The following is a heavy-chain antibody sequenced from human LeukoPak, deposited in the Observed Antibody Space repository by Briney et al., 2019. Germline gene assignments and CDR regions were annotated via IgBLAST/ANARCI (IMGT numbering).Heavy chain of an antibody. CDR3: AKRYGDSTGWFFDF. V-gene: IGHV3-23*01. Sequence: GGSLRLSCEGSRYSFDSYAMTWVRQAPGKGLEWVSSINGGGDITYYAESVKGRFTVSRDNSKNTLFLQMNSLRADDTAVFYCAKRYGDSTGWFFDFWGQGSLVTVSS. D-gene: IGHD6-13*01. CDR2: INGGGDIT. J-gene: IGHJ4*02. CDR1: RYSFDSYA.